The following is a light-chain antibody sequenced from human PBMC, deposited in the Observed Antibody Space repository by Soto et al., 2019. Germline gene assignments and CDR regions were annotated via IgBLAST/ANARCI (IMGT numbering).Light chain of an antibody. J-gene: IGLJ1*01. V-gene: IGLV2-14*01. CDR3: TSYRSSSSTDV. CDR1: SGDIGNYNY. Sequence: QSVLSQPASVSGSPGQSITISCTGTSGDIGNYNYVSWYQHYPGKAPRLLIYEVYNRPSGVSNRFSGSKSGDTASLTISGLQAEDEGDYYCTSYRSSSSTDVFGTGTKVTVL. CDR2: EVY.